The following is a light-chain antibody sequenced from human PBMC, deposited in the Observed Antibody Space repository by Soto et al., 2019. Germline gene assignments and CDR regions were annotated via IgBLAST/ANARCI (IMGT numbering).Light chain of an antibody. CDR3: TSHAGSNNYV. V-gene: IGLV2-8*01. Sequence: SVLTQPASVSGSPGQSVAISCTGTSSDVGAYNYISWYQQHPGKAPKLLLSEVSNRPSGVSDRFSGSKSGNTASLTVSGLQAEDEADYYCTSHAGSNNYVFGTGTKVTVL. J-gene: IGLJ1*01. CDR2: EVS. CDR1: SSDVGAYNY.